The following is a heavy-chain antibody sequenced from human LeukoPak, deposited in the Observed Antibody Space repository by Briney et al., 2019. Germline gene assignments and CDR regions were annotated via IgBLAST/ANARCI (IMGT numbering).Heavy chain of an antibody. CDR2: IFPDDSDT. Sequence: GESLKISCKGSGYSFTSYWIGWVRQRPGKGLEYMGIIFPDDSDTRYSPSFQGQVTVSADKSTSTAYLQWSGLKDSDTAMYYCVRQGKISTGRNYFDYWGQGTLVTVSS. CDR3: VRQGKISTGRNYFDY. D-gene: IGHD1-1*01. CDR1: GYSFTSYW. J-gene: IGHJ4*02. V-gene: IGHV5-51*01.